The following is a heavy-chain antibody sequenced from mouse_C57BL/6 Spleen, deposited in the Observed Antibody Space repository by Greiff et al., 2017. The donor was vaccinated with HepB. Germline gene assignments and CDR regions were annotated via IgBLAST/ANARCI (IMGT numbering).Heavy chain of an antibody. V-gene: IGHV1-19*01. Sequence: EVQLQQSGPVLVKPGASVKMSCKASGYTFTDYYMNWVKQSHGKSLEWIGVINPYNGGTSYNQKFKGKATLTVDKSSSTAYMELNSLTSEDSAVYYCAKVGGNYGYFDVWGTGTTVTVSS. CDR3: AKVGGNYGYFDV. CDR2: INPYNGGT. J-gene: IGHJ1*03. CDR1: GYTFTDYY. D-gene: IGHD1-1*02.